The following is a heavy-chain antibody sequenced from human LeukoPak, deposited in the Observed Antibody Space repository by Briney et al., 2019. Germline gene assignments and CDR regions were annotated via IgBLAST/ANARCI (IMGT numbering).Heavy chain of an antibody. CDR2: INPNSGGT. J-gene: IGHJ4*02. V-gene: IGHV1-2*02. CDR1: GYTFTGYY. D-gene: IGHD6-13*01. CDR3: ARSIAAAGTEGY. Sequence: ASVKVSCKASGYTFTGYYMHWVRQAPGQGLEWMGWINPNSGGTNYAQKFQGRVTMTRDTSISTAYMELSRLRSDDTAVYYCARSIAAAGTEGYWGQGTLVTVSS.